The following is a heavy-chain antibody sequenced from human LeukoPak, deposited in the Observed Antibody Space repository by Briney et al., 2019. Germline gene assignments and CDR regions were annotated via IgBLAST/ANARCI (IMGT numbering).Heavy chain of an antibody. CDR1: GFTVSSNY. CDR3: ARDPDSSSGMDV. V-gene: IGHV3-66*02. Sequence: GGSLRLSCAAAGFTVSSNYRSWVRQAPGKGLEWVSVIYSGGSTYYADSVKGRFTISRDNSKNTLYLQMNSLRAEDTAVYYCARDPDSSSGMDVWGQGPTVTVSS. D-gene: IGHD1-14*01. J-gene: IGHJ6*02. CDR2: IYSGGST.